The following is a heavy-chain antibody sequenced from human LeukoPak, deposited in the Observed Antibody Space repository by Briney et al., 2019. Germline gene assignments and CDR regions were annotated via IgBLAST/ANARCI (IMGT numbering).Heavy chain of an antibody. CDR2: ISGSGGST. J-gene: IGHJ4*02. Sequence: GGSLRLSCAASGFTFSSYAMNWVRQAPGKGLEWVAGISGSGGSTYYADSVKGRFTISRDNSRNTLYLQMNSLGAEDTAVFYCANRDRDYWGQGTLVTVSS. CDR1: GFTFSSYA. CDR3: ANRDRDY. V-gene: IGHV3-23*01.